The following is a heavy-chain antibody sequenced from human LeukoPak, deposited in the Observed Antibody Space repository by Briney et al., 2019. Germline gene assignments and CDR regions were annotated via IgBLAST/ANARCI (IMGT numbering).Heavy chain of an antibody. CDR2: IYYSGST. CDR1: GGSISSYY. J-gene: IGHJ3*02. Sequence: SETLSLTCTVSGGSISSYYWSWIRQPPGKGLEWIGYIYYSGSTNYNPSLKSRVTISVDTSKNQFSLKLSSVTAADTAVYFCARDLSVNAFDIWGQGTLVTVSS. D-gene: IGHD2/OR15-2a*01. V-gene: IGHV4-59*01. CDR3: ARDLSVNAFDI.